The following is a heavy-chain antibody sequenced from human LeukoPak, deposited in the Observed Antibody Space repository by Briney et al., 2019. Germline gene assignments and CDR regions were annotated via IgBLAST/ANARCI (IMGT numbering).Heavy chain of an antibody. CDR1: GGSFSGDY. Sequence: PSETLSLTCAVYGGSFSGDYWSWIRQPPGKGLEWIGEINHSGSTNYNPSLKSRVTISVDTSKNQFSLKLSSVTAADTAVYYCARGVGYCSGPSCYCDYWGQGTLVTVSS. J-gene: IGHJ4*02. V-gene: IGHV4-34*01. CDR2: INHSGST. D-gene: IGHD2-15*01. CDR3: ARGVGYCSGPSCYCDY.